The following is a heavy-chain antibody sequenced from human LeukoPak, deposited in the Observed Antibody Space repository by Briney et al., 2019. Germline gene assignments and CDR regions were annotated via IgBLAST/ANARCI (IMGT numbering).Heavy chain of an antibody. J-gene: IGHJ4*02. CDR3: ARATYGDLPYDY. V-gene: IGHV4-59*01. CDR1: GGSISSYY. Sequence: SETLSLTCTVSGGSISSYYWSWIRQPPGKGLEWIGYIYYTGSTRYNPSLKSRVTMSIDTSKNQFSLNLSSVTAADTAVYYCARATYGDLPYDYWGQGTLVTVSS. D-gene: IGHD4-17*01. CDR2: IYYTGST.